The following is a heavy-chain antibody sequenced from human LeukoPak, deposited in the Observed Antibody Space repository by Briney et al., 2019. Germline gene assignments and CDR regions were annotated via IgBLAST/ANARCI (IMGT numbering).Heavy chain of an antibody. D-gene: IGHD4/OR15-4a*01. CDR3: ARGASEGANDY. Sequence: SVKVSCKASGGTFSSYAISWVRQAPGQGLEWMGRIIPILGIANYAQKFQGRVTITADKSTSTAHMELSSLRSEDAAVYYCARGASEGANDYWGQGTLVTVSS. CDR1: GGTFSSYA. J-gene: IGHJ4*02. V-gene: IGHV1-69*04. CDR2: IIPILGIA.